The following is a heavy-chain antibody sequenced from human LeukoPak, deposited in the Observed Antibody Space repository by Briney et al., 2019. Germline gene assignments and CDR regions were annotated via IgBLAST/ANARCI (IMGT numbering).Heavy chain of an antibody. V-gene: IGHV3-21*01. CDR2: ISSSSSYI. J-gene: IGHJ4*02. CDR3: ASHYYGSGSYYGGFDY. D-gene: IGHD3-10*01. CDR1: GFTFSSYS. Sequence: GSLRLSCAASGFTFSSYSMNWVRQAPGKGLEWVSSISSSSSYIYYADSVKGRFTISRDNAKNSLYLQMNSLRAEDTAVYYCASHYYGSGSYYGGFDYWGQGTLVTVSS.